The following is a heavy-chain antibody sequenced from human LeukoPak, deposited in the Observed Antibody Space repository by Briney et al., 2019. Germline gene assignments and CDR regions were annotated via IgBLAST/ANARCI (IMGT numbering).Heavy chain of an antibody. J-gene: IGHJ4*02. CDR1: GGSFSGYY. D-gene: IGHD6-13*01. CDR2: INHSGST. V-gene: IGHV4-34*01. CDR3: ARLAAAEYYFDY. Sequence: SETLSLTCAVYGGSFSGYYWSWIRQPPGKGLEWIGEINHSGSTNYNPSLKSRVTISVDTSKQQFSLKLSSVTAADTAVYYCARLAAAEYYFDYWGQGTLVTVSS.